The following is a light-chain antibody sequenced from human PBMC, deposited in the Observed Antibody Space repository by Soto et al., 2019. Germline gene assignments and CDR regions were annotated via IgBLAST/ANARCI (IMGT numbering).Light chain of an antibody. J-gene: IGKJ4*01. Sequence: EIVLTQSPDTLSLSPGERVTLSCRASHSVSGSYLAWYQQRPGQAPRLLIYGASTRATGIPDRFTGSGSGTDFSLTITRLEPEDFAVYYCQNYSNAPFGGGTKVEIK. CDR1: HSVSGSY. CDR3: QNYSNAP. V-gene: IGKV3-20*01. CDR2: GAS.